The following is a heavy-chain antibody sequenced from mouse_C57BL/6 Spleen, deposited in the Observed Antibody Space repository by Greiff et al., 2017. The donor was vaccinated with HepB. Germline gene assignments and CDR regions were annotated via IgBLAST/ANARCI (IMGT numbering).Heavy chain of an antibody. CDR3: ARSDYDYDGGGYFDY. CDR2: IDPSDSYT. D-gene: IGHD2-4*01. Sequence: VQLQQSGAELVMPGASVKLSCKASGYTFTSYWMHWVKQRPGQGLEWIGEIDPSDSYTNYNQKFKGKSTLTVDKSSSTAYMQLSSLTSEDSAVYYCARSDYDYDGGGYFDYWGQGTTLTVSS. CDR1: GYTFTSYW. J-gene: IGHJ2*01. V-gene: IGHV1-69*01.